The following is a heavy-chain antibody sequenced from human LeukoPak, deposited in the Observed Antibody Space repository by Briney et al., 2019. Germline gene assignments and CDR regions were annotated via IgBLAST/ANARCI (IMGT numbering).Heavy chain of an antibody. Sequence: GGSLRLSCAASGFTFRSYSMNWVRQAPGKGLEWVSSISISSSYIYYADSVKGRFTISRDNAKNSLYLQMNSLRAEDTAVHFCARSDYCGGDCYSSLSNYWGQGTLVTVSS. CDR2: ISISSSYI. CDR3: ARSDYCGGDCYSSLSNY. J-gene: IGHJ4*02. V-gene: IGHV3-21*01. D-gene: IGHD2-21*02. CDR1: GFTFRSYS.